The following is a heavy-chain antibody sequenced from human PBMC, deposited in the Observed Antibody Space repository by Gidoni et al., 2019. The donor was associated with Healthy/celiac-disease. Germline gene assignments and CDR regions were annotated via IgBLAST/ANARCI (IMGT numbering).Heavy chain of an antibody. J-gene: IGHJ4*02. D-gene: IGHD5-18*01. CDR1: GFTLSSYA. CDR2: ISYDGSNK. CDR3: ARLDVDTAMVPFRRVAEDY. Sequence: VQLVDSGGGVVQPGRSLRPSCAASGFTLSSYAMPWVRPPPGKGLEWVAGISYDGSNKYYADSVKGRFTISRDNSKNTLYLQMNSLRAGDTAVYYCARLDVDTAMVPFRRVAEDYWGQGTLVTVSS. V-gene: IGHV3-30*04.